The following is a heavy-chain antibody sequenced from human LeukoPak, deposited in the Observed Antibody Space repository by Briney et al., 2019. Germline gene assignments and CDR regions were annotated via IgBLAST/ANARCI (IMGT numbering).Heavy chain of an antibody. D-gene: IGHD3-22*01. V-gene: IGHV3-7*01. CDR2: IYQDGSVK. J-gene: IGHJ4*02. CDR1: GLTFSSYW. CDR3: ATSYDSSGNN. Sequence: GGSLRLSCAASGLTFSSYWMSWVRQAPGKGLEWVANIYQDGSVKYYVDSVKGRFTISRDNAKNSLYLEMNNLRAEDTAIYYCATSYDSSGNNWGQGTLVTVSS.